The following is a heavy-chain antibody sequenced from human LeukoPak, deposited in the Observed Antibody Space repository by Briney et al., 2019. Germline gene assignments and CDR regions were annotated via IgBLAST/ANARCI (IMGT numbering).Heavy chain of an antibody. CDR3: ARDLNFDTNWFDP. Sequence: SETLSLTCTVSVGSISSYYWSSIRQPPARVLEWIGYIYYSGSTNYNPSLKSRVTISVDTSKNQFSLKLSSVTAADTAVYYCARDLNFDTNWFDPWGQGTLVTVSS. V-gene: IGHV4-59*01. D-gene: IGHD3-9*01. CDR1: VGSISSYY. J-gene: IGHJ5*02. CDR2: IYYSGST.